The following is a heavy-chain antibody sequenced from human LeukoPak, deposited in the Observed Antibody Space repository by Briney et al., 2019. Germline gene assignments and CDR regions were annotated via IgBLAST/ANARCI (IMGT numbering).Heavy chain of an antibody. J-gene: IGHJ4*02. D-gene: IGHD3-22*01. CDR1: GFTLSDYH. CDR2: ISGSSIYT. Sequence: GGSLRLSCAASGFTLSDYHMTWMRQAPATGLEWVSYISGSSIYTRYADSVKGRFTISRDNAKNSLYLQMNSLRAEDTALYYCVRDISGYYFDYWGQGTLVTVSS. V-gene: IGHV3-11*05. CDR3: VRDISGYYFDY.